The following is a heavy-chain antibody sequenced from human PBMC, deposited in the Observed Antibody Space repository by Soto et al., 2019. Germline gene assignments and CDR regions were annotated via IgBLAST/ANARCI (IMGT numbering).Heavy chain of an antibody. CDR1: GGTISNGGYS. Sequence: PSQTLRLTWAVSGGTISNGGYSWSWIRQPPGKGLEWIGYIYHSGSTYYNPSLKSRVTISVDRSKNQFSLKLSSVTAADTAVYYCARVPDRWGQGTLVTVSS. CDR3: ARVPDR. V-gene: IGHV4-30-2*01. CDR2: IYHSGST. J-gene: IGHJ5*02. D-gene: IGHD2-2*01.